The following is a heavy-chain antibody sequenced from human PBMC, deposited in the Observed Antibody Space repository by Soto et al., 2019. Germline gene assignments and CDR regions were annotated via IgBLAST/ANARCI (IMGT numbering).Heavy chain of an antibody. D-gene: IGHD3-3*01. CDR3: AKEYDFWSGYAHSYYYYYGMDV. V-gene: IGHV3-30-3*01. CDR1: GFTFSSYA. J-gene: IGHJ6*02. Sequence: GGSLRLSCASSGFTFSSYAMHWVRQAPGKGLEWVAVISYDGSNKYYADSVKGRFTISRDNSKNTLYLQMNSLRAEDTAVYYCAKEYDFWSGYAHSYYYYYGMDVWGQGTTVTVSS. CDR2: ISYDGSNK.